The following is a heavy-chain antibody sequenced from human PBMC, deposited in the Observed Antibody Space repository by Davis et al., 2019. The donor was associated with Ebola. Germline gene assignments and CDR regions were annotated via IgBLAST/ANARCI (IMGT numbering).Heavy chain of an antibody. CDR3: AKDISHRRYYYYGMDV. Sequence: PGGSLRLSCAASGFTFDDYAMHWVRQAPGKGLEWVSGISWNSGSIGYADSVKGRFTISRDNAKNSLYLQMNSLRAEDTALYYCAKDISHRRYYYYGMDVWGQGTTVTVSS. CDR1: GFTFDDYA. CDR2: ISWNSGSI. V-gene: IGHV3-9*01. J-gene: IGHJ6*02.